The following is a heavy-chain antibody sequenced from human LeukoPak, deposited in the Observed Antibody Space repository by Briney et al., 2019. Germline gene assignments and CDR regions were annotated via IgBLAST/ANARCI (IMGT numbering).Heavy chain of an antibody. CDR3: ARARGWTSGDDYYYGMDV. CDR2: INQCGNT. V-gene: IGHV4-34*01. CDR1: GGPFSGYY. Sequence: PSETLSLTCVVYGGPFSGYYWSWIRQSPGKGLEWIGEINQCGNTNYNPSLKSRVTISIDTSKNQFSLKVTSVTAGDTAVYYCARARGWTSGDDYYYGMDVWGQGTTGTVSS. J-gene: IGHJ6*01. D-gene: IGHD4-17*01.